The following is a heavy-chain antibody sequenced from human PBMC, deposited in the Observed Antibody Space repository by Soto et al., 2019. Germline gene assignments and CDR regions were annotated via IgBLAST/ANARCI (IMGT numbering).Heavy chain of an antibody. CDR2: IWYDGSEK. J-gene: IGHJ5*02. V-gene: IGHV3-33*01. D-gene: IGHD2-21*01. CDR3: AGWGNNKVVDP. Sequence: QVQLVESGGGVVQPGRSLRLSCEGSGFTFRNHGMHWIRQSPGKGLEWLAVIWYDGSEKYYADSVKGRFTISRDNSKNTRYLQMNSLKVEDTGIYYCAGWGNNKVVDPWGEGSVVAVS. CDR1: GFTFRNHG.